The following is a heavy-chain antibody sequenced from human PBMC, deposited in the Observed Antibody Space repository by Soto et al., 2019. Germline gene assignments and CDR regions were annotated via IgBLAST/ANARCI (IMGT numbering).Heavy chain of an antibody. CDR2: ISAYNGNT. CDR3: ARVRGYVNYYYYYGMDV. Sequence: ASVKVSCKASGYTFTSYGISWVRQAPGQGLEWMGWISAYNGNTNYAQKLQGRVTMTTDTSTSTAYMELRSLRSDDTAVYYCARVRGYVNYYYYYGMDVWGQGTSVTVSS. CDR1: GYTFTSYG. V-gene: IGHV1-18*01. D-gene: IGHD5-12*01. J-gene: IGHJ6*02.